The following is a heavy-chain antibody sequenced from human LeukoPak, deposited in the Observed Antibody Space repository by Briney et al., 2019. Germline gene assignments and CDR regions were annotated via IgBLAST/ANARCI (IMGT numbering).Heavy chain of an antibody. V-gene: IGHV3-23*01. J-gene: IGHJ4*02. D-gene: IGHD5-18*01. Sequence: GGSLRLSCAASGFTFRSCAMHWVRQAPGKGLEWVSGISDSGVSAFYTHSVKGRFTISRDNSKNTLYLQMSSLRAEDTAVYYCAKGDGSTYVTHFDFWGEGTLVSVSS. CDR3: AKGDGSTYVTHFDF. CDR1: GFTFRSCA. CDR2: ISDSGVSA.